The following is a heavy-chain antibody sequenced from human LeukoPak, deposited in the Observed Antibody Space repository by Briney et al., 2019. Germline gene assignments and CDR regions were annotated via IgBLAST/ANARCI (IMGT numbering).Heavy chain of an antibody. CDR1: GFTVSSNY. CDR3: ARVRVYGDYFDY. Sequence: PGGSLRLSCAASGFTVSSNYMSWVRQAPGKGLEWVSFTYSGGSTYFADSVKGRFTISRDNSKNTLYLQMNSLRAEDTAVYYCARVRVYGDYFDYWGQGTLVTVSS. V-gene: IGHV3-53*01. J-gene: IGHJ4*02. D-gene: IGHD4-17*01. CDR2: TYSGGST.